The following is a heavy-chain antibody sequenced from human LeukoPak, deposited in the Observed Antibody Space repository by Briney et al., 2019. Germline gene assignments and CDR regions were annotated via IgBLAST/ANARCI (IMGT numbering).Heavy chain of an antibody. CDR1: GGTFSSYA. CDR3: ARGVTMVRGVIINWFDP. CDR2: IILIFGTA. J-gene: IGHJ5*02. D-gene: IGHD3-10*01. Sequence: SVKVSCKASGGTFSSYAISWVRQAPGQGLEWMGGIILIFGTANYAQKFQGRVTITADESTSTAYMELSSLRSEDTAVYYCARGVTMVRGVIINWFDPWGQGTLVTVSS. V-gene: IGHV1-69*13.